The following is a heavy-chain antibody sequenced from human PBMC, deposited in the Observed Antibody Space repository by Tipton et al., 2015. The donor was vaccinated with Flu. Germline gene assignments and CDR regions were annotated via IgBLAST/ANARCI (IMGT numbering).Heavy chain of an antibody. J-gene: IGHJ6*02. V-gene: IGHV4-31*03. CDR2: IYYSGRT. CDR3: ARGWAAEGPITMDRDPYNYYGMDV. CDR1: DGSTSSAGYH. D-gene: IGHD3-10*01. Sequence: TLSLTCTVSDGSTSSAGYHWSWIRQHPGRGLEWIGNIYYSGRTYYNPSLKSRLTISLDTNNDQFSLKMTSLTAADTAIYYCARGWAAEGPITMDRDPYNYYGMDVWGQGTTVTVSS.